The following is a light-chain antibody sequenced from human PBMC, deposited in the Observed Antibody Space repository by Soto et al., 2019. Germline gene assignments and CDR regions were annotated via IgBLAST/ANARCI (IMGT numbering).Light chain of an antibody. CDR2: DVS. V-gene: IGLV2-14*01. CDR3: SSYTSSSTGV. Sequence: QSVLTQPASVSGSPGQSITISCTGTSSDIGDYNYVSWYQQHPGKAPKLMIYDVSNRPSGVSNRFSGSKSGNTASLTISGLQAEDEADYYCSSYTSSSTGVFGNGTKVTVL. CDR1: SSDIGDYNY. J-gene: IGLJ1*01.